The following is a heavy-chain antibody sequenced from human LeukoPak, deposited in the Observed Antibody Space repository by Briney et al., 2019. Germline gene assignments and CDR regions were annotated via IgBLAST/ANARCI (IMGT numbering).Heavy chain of an antibody. V-gene: IGHV4-59*01. CDR2: IYYSGST. D-gene: IGHD3-22*01. Sequence: PSETLSLTCTVSGGSINSYYWSWIRQPPGKGLEWIGYIYYSGSTNYNPSLKSRVTISVDTSKNQFSLKLTSVTAADTAVYYCARFMMVYYYDTSGSTNWFDPWGQGTLVTVSS. CDR1: GGSINSYY. CDR3: ARFMMVYYYDTSGSTNWFDP. J-gene: IGHJ5*02.